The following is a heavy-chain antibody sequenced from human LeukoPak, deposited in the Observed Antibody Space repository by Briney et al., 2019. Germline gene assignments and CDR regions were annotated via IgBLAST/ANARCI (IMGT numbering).Heavy chain of an antibody. Sequence: GGSLRLSCAASGFTFSSYWMSWVRQAPGKGLEWVANIKQDGSEKYYVDSVKGRFTISRDNAKNSLYLQMNSLRAEDTAVYYCARHPLPPRSYAFDIWGQGTMVTVSS. CDR1: GFTFSSYW. V-gene: IGHV3-7*01. CDR2: IKQDGSEK. J-gene: IGHJ3*02. CDR3: ARHPLPPRSYAFDI.